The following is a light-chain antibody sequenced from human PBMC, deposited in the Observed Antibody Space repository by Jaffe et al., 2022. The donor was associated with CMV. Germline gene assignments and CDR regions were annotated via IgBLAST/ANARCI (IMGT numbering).Light chain of an antibody. Sequence: DIVMTQSPDSLAVSLGERATINCKSSQSVLYSSNNKNYLAWYQQKAGQPPKVLIYWASTRESGVPDRISGSGSGTDFTLTISSLQAEDVAVYYCQQYYSTPWTFGQGTKVEIK. CDR2: WAS. J-gene: IGKJ1*01. CDR1: QSVLYSSNNKNY. V-gene: IGKV4-1*01. CDR3: QQYYSTPWT.